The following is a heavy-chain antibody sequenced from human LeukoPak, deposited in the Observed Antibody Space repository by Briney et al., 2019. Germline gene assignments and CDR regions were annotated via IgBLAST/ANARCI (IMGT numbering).Heavy chain of an antibody. CDR2: VGISSGNT. V-gene: IGHV3-48*01. CDR3: AREHNYAFDN. D-gene: IGHD1-1*01. Sequence: GGSLRLSCAASGCTFSDYSMNWVRQAPGKGLEWISYVGISSGNTKYAASVKGRLTTSGDRARTSLYLQMSSLRVEDTAVYYCAREHNYAFDNWGEGTLVTVSS. J-gene: IGHJ4*02. CDR1: GCTFSDYS.